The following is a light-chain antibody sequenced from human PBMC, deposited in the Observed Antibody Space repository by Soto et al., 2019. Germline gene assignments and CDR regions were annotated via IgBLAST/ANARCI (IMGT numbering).Light chain of an antibody. Sequence: EIVLTQSPGTLSLSPGERATLSCRASQSVSNNYLAWYQQKPGQAPRLLIYGASNRATGIPDRFSGSGSGTGFTLTITSLQSEDFAVYYCQHYNNWPFTFGPGTKVDI. J-gene: IGKJ3*01. V-gene: IGKV3D-15*01. CDR3: QHYNNWPFT. CDR2: GAS. CDR1: QSVSNN.